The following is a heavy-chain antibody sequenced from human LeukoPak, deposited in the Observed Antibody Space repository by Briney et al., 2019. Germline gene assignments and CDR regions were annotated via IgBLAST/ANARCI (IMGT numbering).Heavy chain of an antibody. D-gene: IGHD2-15*01. CDR2: IWYDGSNK. Sequence: GGSLRLSCAASGFTFSSYGMHWVRQAPGKGLEWVAVIWYDGSNKYYADSVKGRFTISRDNSKNTLYLQMNDLGAEDTAVYFCTRDGYCSGGTCPAAFDIWGQGTVVTVSS. CDR1: GFTFSSYG. V-gene: IGHV3-33*01. CDR3: TRDGYCSGGTCPAAFDI. J-gene: IGHJ3*02.